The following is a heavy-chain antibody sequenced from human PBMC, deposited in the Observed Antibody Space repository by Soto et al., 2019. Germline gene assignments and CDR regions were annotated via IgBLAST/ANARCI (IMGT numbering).Heavy chain of an antibody. J-gene: IGHJ1*01. CDR2: ISGSGGST. V-gene: IGHV3-23*01. CDR1: GFTFSSYA. CDR3: AQEGARRFGASH. Sequence: GWSLRLSCAASGFTFSSYAISWVRQAPGKGLEWVSTISGSGGSTYYADSVRGRFTISRDNSKNTLYLQMNSLRAEDTAVYYCAQEGARRFGASHWGQGTPVTVSS. D-gene: IGHD3-10*01.